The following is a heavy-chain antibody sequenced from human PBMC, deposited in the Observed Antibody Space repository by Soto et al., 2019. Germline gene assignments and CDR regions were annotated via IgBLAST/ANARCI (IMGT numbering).Heavy chain of an antibody. CDR3: ARGRGNSSGWYDVGY. V-gene: IGHV1-2*04. Sequence: QVPLVQSGAEVKKHGASVKASCKASGYTFTGYYMHWVRQAPGQGLEWMGWINPNSGGTNYAQKFQGWVPMTRDTSIGTAYMELSRLRADDTAVYYCARGRGNSSGWYDVGYCGQGTLVAVAS. CDR2: INPNSGGT. CDR1: GYTFTGYY. J-gene: IGHJ4*02. D-gene: IGHD6-19*01.